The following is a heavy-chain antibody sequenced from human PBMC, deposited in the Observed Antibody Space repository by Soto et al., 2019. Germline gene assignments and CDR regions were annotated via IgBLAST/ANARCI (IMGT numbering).Heavy chain of an antibody. CDR2: VSVSGHDT. CDR3: AKFQVEGYHNYYGMEV. V-gene: IGHV3-23*01. J-gene: IGHJ6*02. CDR1: GFTFSNYA. Sequence: PWRTRRLSCTACGFTFSNYAFTWVRQAPGKGLEWVSTVSVSGHDTYYADSVKGRFTISRDNSRDTLYLEMNSLRAEDTAVYYCAKFQVEGYHNYYGMEVWGQGTTVTVSS.